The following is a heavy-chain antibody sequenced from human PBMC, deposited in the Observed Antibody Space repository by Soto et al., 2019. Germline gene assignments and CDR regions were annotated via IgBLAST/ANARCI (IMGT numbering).Heavy chain of an antibody. CDR3: AKEPTKYRSGGSCYSGYFDY. J-gene: IGHJ4*02. CDR2: ISGSGGST. V-gene: IGHV3-23*01. D-gene: IGHD2-15*01. CDR1: GITFSRNA. Sequence: GGSLRLSCAASGITFSRNAMSWVRQAPGKGLEWVSAISGSGGSTYYADSVKGRFTISRDNSKNTLYLQMNSLRAEDTAVYYCAKEPTKYRSGGSCYSGYFDYWGQGTLVTVSS.